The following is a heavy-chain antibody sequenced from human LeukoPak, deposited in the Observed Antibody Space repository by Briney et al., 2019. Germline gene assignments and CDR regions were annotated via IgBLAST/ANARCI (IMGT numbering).Heavy chain of an antibody. V-gene: IGHV3-30*02. J-gene: IGHJ4*02. Sequence: GGSLRLSCAASGLTFSSYGMPWFRKAPAKGLEWVAFIRYDGSNKYYADSVKGRFTISRDNSKNTLYLQMNSLRAEDTAVYYCAKDRTYYDFWSGYHLDYRGQGTLVTVSS. D-gene: IGHD3-3*01. CDR3: AKDRTYYDFWSGYHLDY. CDR1: GLTFSSYG. CDR2: IRYDGSNK.